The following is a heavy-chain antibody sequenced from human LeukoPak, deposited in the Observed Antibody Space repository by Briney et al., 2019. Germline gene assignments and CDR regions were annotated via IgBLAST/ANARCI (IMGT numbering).Heavy chain of an antibody. D-gene: IGHD3-22*01. CDR3: AKDQPLGWVPRDSSGYSIGIFDY. J-gene: IGHJ4*02. CDR2: ISYDGSNK. Sequence: QAGGSLRLSCAASGFTFSSYAMHWVRQAPGKGLEWVAVISYDGSNKYYADSVKGRFTISRDNSKNTLYLQMNSLRAEDTAVYYCAKDQPLGWVPRDSSGYSIGIFDYWGQGTLVTVSS. V-gene: IGHV3-30-3*01. CDR1: GFTFSSYA.